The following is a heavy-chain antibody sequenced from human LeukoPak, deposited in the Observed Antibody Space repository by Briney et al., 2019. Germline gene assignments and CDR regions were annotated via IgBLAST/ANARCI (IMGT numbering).Heavy chain of an antibody. V-gene: IGHV4-59*01. J-gene: IGHJ4*02. CDR2: ISSSGST. D-gene: IGHD3-16*01. Sequence: SETLSLTCTVSGDSFRSYHWSSLRQPPGKGLEWIGYISSSGSTSYNPSLKSRVTISVDTSKNQFSLKLSSVTAADTAVYYCARVGRGDHSWGSYYCDHWGQGTLVSVSS. CDR1: GDSFRSYH. CDR3: ARVGRGDHSWGSYYCDH.